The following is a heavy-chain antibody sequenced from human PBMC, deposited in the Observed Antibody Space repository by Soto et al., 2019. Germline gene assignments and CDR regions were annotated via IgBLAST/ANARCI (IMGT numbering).Heavy chain of an antibody. V-gene: IGHV4-4*02. CDR2: IYHSGST. D-gene: IGHD6-19*01. Sequence: QVQLQESGPGLVKPSGTLSLTCAVSGGSISSSNWWSWVRQPPGKGLEWIGEIYHSGSTNYNPSLKSRVTXXVXKXXNQFSLKLSSVTAADTAVYYCASQNSGWYRGWFDPWGQGTLVTVSS. CDR1: GGSISSSNW. CDR3: ASQNSGWYRGWFDP. J-gene: IGHJ5*02.